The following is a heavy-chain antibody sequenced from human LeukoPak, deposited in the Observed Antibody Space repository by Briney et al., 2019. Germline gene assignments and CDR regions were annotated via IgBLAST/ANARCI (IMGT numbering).Heavy chain of an antibody. D-gene: IGHD1-26*01. CDR1: GFTFSSYW. CDR3: ARPLVGAAFDY. J-gene: IGHJ4*02. CDR2: INWNGGST. Sequence: GGSLRLSCAASGFTFSSYWMNWVRQAPGKGLEWVSGINWNGGSTGYADSVKGRFTISRDNAKNSLYLQMNSLRAEDTAVYYCARPLVGAAFDYWGQGTLVTVPS. V-gene: IGHV3-20*04.